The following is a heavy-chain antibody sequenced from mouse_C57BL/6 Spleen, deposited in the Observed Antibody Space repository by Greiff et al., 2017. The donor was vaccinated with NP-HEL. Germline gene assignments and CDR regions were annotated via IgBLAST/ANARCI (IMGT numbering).Heavy chain of an antibody. CDR2: IDPETGGT. Sequence: QVQLQQSGAELVRPGASVTLSCKASGYTFTDYEMHWVKQTPVHGLEWIGAIDPETGGTAYNQKFKGKAILTADKSSSTAYMELRSLTSEDSAVYYCTKEGGIDYAMDYWGQGTSVTVSS. J-gene: IGHJ4*01. CDR1: GYTFTDYE. CDR3: TKEGGIDYAMDY. D-gene: IGHD2-14*01. V-gene: IGHV1-15*01.